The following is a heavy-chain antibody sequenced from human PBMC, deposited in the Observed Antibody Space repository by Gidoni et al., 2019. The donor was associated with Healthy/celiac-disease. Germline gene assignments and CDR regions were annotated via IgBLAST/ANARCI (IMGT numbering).Heavy chain of an antibody. V-gene: IGHV4-39*01. Sequence: QLQLQESGPGLVTPSETLSLTCTASGGSISSVSYYWAWLRQPPGKGLEWIGSIYYSGSTYYNPHLKSRVTISVDTSKNQFSLKLSSVTAADTAVYYCARRVSRDGYNPFDYWGQGTLVTVSS. CDR3: ARRVSRDGYNPFDY. CDR1: GGSISSVSYY. D-gene: IGHD5-12*01. CDR2: IYYSGST. J-gene: IGHJ4*02.